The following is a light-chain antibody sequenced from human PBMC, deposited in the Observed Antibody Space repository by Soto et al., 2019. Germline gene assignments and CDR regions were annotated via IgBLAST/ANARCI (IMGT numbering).Light chain of an antibody. CDR3: QQYATSPLT. CDR2: GAS. J-gene: IGKJ4*01. V-gene: IGKV3-20*01. CDR1: QSLSNNF. Sequence: DIVLTQSPGTLSLSPGERAALSSGASQSLSNNFLAWYQQKPGQAPRLLISGASSRATGIPDRFSGSGSGTDFTLTITRVEPEDFAVYYCQQYATSPLTFGGGTKVDIK.